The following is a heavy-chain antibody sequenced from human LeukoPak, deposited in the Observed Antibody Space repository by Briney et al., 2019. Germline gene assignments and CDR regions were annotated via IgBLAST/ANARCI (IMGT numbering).Heavy chain of an antibody. CDR2: ISYDGGNK. CDR3: ARDEVGGWYDYFDY. V-gene: IGHV3-30-3*01. CDR1: GFTFSSYA. D-gene: IGHD6-19*01. Sequence: QPGGSLRLSCAASGFTFSSYAMHWVRQAPGKGLEWVAVISYDGGNKYYADSVKGRFTISRDNSKNTLYLQMNSLRAEDTAVYYCARDEVGGWYDYFDYWGQGTLVTVSS. J-gene: IGHJ4*02.